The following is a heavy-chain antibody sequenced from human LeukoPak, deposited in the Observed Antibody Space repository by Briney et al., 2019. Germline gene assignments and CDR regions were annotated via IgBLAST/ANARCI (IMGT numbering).Heavy chain of an antibody. Sequence: PGGSLRLSCAASGFTFSSYWMHWVRQAPGKGLVWVSRIKSDGRTTSYADSVKGRFTISRDNAKNTLYLQLSSLRAEDTAVYYCARRSAVAGTLDYWGQGTLVTVSS. V-gene: IGHV3-74*01. CDR2: IKSDGRTT. CDR1: GFTFSSYW. J-gene: IGHJ4*02. D-gene: IGHD6-19*01. CDR3: ARRSAVAGTLDY.